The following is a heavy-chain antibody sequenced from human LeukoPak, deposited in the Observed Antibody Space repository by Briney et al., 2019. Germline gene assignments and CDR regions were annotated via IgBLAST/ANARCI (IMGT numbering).Heavy chain of an antibody. V-gene: IGHV4-59*08. CDR2: IYYSGST. J-gene: IGHJ5*02. Sequence: SETLSLTCTVSGGSISSYYWSWIRQPPGKGLEWIGYIYYSGSTNYNPSLKSRVTISVDTSKNQFSLKLSSVTAADTAVYYCASSEDYGDYVSWFDPWGQGTLVTVSS. CDR3: ASSEDYGDYVSWFDP. D-gene: IGHD4-17*01. CDR1: GGSISSYY.